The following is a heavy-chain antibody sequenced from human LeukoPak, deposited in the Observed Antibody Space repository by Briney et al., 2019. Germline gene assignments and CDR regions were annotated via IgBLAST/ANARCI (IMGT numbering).Heavy chain of an antibody. CDR3: ARQGWQWLVHWGFDP. J-gene: IGHJ5*02. D-gene: IGHD6-19*01. CDR2: INHSGST. V-gene: IGHV4-34*01. CDR1: GGSISSHY. Sequence: SETLSLTCTVSGGSISSHYWSWIRQPPGKGLEWIGEINHSGSTNYNPSLKSRVTISVDTSKNQFSLKLSSVTAADTAVYYCARQGWQWLVHWGFDPWGQGTLVTVSS.